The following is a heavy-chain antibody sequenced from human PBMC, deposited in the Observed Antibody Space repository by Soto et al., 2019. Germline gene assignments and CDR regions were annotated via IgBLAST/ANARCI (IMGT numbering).Heavy chain of an antibody. CDR2: TYHTGST. CDR1: GGSFGTNY. D-gene: IGHD3-10*01. Sequence: PSETLSLTCTIPGGSFGTNYWSWIRQAPGKGLEWIGYTYHTGSTKYNPSLKSRATISVDTSKNQFSLTLNSAAAADTAVYYCATDSARRGPFDPWGQGILVTVSS. V-gene: IGHV4-59*13. CDR3: ATDSARRGPFDP. J-gene: IGHJ5*02.